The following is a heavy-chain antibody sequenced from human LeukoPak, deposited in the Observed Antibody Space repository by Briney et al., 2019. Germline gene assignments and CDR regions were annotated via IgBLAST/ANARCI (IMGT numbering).Heavy chain of an antibody. J-gene: IGHJ4*02. V-gene: IGHV4-59*01. D-gene: IGHD2-2*01. CDR2: IYNSETT. Sequence: SEPLSLTCTLSGASLNRFYWSWLRQSPGEGLEWIGYIYNSETTNYNPSLKRRVAMSMYTSKRQYSLRLRSVTAADTALYFCAGGGYCSSASCFAPLFYWWGRGILVTVSS. CDR3: AGGGYCSSASCFAPLFYW. CDR1: GASLNRFY.